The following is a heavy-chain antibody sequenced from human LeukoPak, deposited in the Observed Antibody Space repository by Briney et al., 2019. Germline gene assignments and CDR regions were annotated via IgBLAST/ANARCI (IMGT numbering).Heavy chain of an antibody. Sequence: ASVKVSCKASGYTFTDYYMHWVRQTPGQGLEWMGWIIPNSGGTEYAQKFQGRVTMTRDTSISTFYIELTRLTSDDTAVYYCARRYHDILTGYRTENWFAPWGQGTLVTVSA. J-gene: IGHJ5*02. CDR3: ARRYHDILTGYRTENWFAP. CDR1: GYTFTDYY. CDR2: IIPNSGGT. V-gene: IGHV1-2*02. D-gene: IGHD3-9*01.